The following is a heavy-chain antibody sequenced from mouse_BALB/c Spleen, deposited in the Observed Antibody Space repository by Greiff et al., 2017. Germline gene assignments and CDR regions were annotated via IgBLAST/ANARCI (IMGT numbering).Heavy chain of an antibody. J-gene: IGHJ2*01. CDR1: GYAFSSSW. D-gene: IGHD4-1*01. Sequence: VQLQQSGPELVKPGASVKISCKASGYAFSSSWMNWVKQRPGQGLEWIGRIYPGDGDTNYNGKFKGKATLTADKSSSTAYMQLSSLTSVDSAVYFCAREWDGYWGQGTTLTVSS. CDR2: IYPGDGDT. CDR3: AREWDGY. V-gene: IGHV1-82*01.